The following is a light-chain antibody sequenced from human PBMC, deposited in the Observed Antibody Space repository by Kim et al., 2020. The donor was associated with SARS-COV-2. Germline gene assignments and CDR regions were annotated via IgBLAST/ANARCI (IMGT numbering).Light chain of an antibody. V-gene: IGLV2-14*03. CDR3: SSYTSSSTRV. CDR1: SSDVGGYNY. J-gene: IGLJ1*01. Sequence: QSALTQPASVSGSPGQSITISCTGTSSDVGGYNYVPWYQQHPGKAPKFMIYDVSNRPSGVSNRFSGSKSGNTASLTISGLQAEDEADYYCSSYTSSSTRVFGTGTKVTVL. CDR2: DVS.